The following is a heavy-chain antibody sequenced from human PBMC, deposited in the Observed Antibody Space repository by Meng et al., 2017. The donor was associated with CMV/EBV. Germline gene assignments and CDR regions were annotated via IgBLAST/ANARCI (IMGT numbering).Heavy chain of an antibody. V-gene: IGHV4-59*12. D-gene: IGHD2-2*01. CDR2: IYYSGST. CDR3: ARGRYCSSTSCTYYYYGMDV. J-gene: IGHJ6*02. Sequence: SETLSLTCTVSGGSISSYYWSWIRQPPGKGLEWIGYIYYSGSTNYNPSLKSRVTISVDTSKNQFSLKLSSVTAADTAVYYCARGRYCSSTSCTYYYYGMDVWSQGTTVTVSS. CDR1: GGSISSYY.